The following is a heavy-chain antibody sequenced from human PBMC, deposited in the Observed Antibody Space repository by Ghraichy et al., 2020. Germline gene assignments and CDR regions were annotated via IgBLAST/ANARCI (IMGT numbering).Heavy chain of an antibody. CDR1: GFTVSSNY. D-gene: IGHD3-22*01. CDR3: ARDPLIAAAGTGLPYYYDSSGYYP. CDR2: IYSGGST. V-gene: IGHV3-66*01. J-gene: IGHJ5*02. Sequence: GGSLRLSCAASGFTVSSNYMSWVRQAPGKGLEWVSVIYSGGSTYYADSVKGRFTISRDNTKNTLYLQMNSLRAEDTAEYYCARDPLIAAAGTGLPYYYDSSGYYPWGQGTLVTVSS.